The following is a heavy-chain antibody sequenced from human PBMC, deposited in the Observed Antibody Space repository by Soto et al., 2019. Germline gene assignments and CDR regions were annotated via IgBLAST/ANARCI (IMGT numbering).Heavy chain of an antibody. Sequence: TLSLTCTVSGGSISSGGYYWSWIRQHPGKGLEWIGYIYYSGSTYYNPSLKSRVTISVDTSKNQFSLKLSSVTAADTAVYYCARVGDYDFWSGYYTHWFDPWGQGTLVTVSS. J-gene: IGHJ5*02. CDR1: GGSISSGGYY. CDR2: IYYSGST. D-gene: IGHD3-3*01. V-gene: IGHV4-31*03. CDR3: ARVGDYDFWSGYYTHWFDP.